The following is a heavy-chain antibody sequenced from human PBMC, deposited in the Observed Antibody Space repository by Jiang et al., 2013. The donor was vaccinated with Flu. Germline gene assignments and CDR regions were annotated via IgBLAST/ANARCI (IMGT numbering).Heavy chain of an antibody. V-gene: IGHV7-4-1*01. J-gene: IGHJ5*02. CDR1: GYTFTSYA. Sequence: PGASVKVSCKASGYTFTSYAMSWVRQAPGQGLEWMGWINTNTGNPTYAQGFTGRFVFSLDTSVSTAYLQICSLKAEDTAVYYCAREVSRMLYATHWFDPWGQGTLVTVSS. CDR2: INTNTGNP. CDR3: AREVSRMLYATHWFDP. D-gene: IGHD2-8*01.